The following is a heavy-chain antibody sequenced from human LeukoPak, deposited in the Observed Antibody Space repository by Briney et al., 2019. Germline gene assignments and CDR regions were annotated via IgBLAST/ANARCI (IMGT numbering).Heavy chain of an antibody. CDR2: INAGNGNT. J-gene: IGHJ4*02. CDR3: ARDLSYYDSSGSLDY. V-gene: IGHV1-3*01. Sequence: ASVKVSCKSSGYTFTGYYIHWVRQAPGQGLEWMGWINAGNGNTKYSQKFQGRVTITRDTSASTAYMELSSLRSEDTAVYYCARDLSYYDSSGSLDYWGQGTLVTVSS. D-gene: IGHD3-22*01. CDR1: GYTFTGYY.